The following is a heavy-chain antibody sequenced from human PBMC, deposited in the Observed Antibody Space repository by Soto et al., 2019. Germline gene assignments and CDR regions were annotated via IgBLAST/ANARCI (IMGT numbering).Heavy chain of an antibody. J-gene: IGHJ4*02. V-gene: IGHV3-23*01. D-gene: IGHD3-22*01. CDR1: GFTFNNYA. CDR3: AKDASSGYFDY. Sequence: GGSLRLSCAASGFTFNNYALNWVRQAPGKGLEWVSSISGTGGSTFYAGSAKGRFTISRDNSKNTLFLQMTSLRAEDTAVYYCAKDASSGYFDYWGQGTLVTVSS. CDR2: ISGTGGST.